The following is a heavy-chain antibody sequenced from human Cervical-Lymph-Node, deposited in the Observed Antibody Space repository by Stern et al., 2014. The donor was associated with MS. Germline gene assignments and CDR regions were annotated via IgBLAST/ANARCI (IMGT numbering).Heavy chain of an antibody. J-gene: IGHJ4*01. D-gene: IGHD2/OR15-2a*01. Sequence: VQLVESGPGLVKPSETLSLTCTVSGGSITNYYWSWIRQPPGKGLEWIGYIYCSGNTNYNPSLKSRVTISVETSKNQFSLKLSAVTAADTAVYYCARDKGSFFLWGQGTLVTVSS. CDR2: IYCSGNT. CDR1: GGSITNYY. CDR3: ARDKGSFFL. V-gene: IGHV4-59*01.